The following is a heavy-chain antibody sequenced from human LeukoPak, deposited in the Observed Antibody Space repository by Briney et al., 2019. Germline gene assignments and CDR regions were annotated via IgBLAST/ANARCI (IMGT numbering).Heavy chain of an antibody. V-gene: IGHV3-23*01. CDR3: AKRMGYYDSGTPNRAFDY. CDR1: GFIFGNYV. J-gene: IGHJ4*02. CDR2: IRGTGFTT. Sequence: GGSLRLSCAAAGFIFGNYVINWVRQAPGRGLEWVSSIRGTGFTTKYADSVKGRFTISRDNSKKTVYLHMNSLRAEDTAVYYCAKRMGYYDSGTPNRAFDYWGQGTLVTVSS. D-gene: IGHD3-10*01.